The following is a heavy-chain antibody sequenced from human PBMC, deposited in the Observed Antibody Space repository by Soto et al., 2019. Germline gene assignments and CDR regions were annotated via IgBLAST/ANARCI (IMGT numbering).Heavy chain of an antibody. D-gene: IGHD3-22*01. CDR2: INPSGGST. CDR1: GSTFTSYY. V-gene: IGHV1-46*01. Sequence: ASVKGSCKASGSTFTSYYMHWVRQALGQGLEWMGIINPSGGSTSYAQKFQGRVTMTRDTSTSTVYMELSSLRSEDTAVYYCARQGSGSSGYKGLQAGMDVWGPGTTLTVSS. CDR3: ARQGSGSSGYKGLQAGMDV. J-gene: IGHJ6*02.